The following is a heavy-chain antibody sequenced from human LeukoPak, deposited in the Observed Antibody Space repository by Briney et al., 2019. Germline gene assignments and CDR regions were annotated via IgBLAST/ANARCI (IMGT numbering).Heavy chain of an antibody. V-gene: IGHV4-34*01. J-gene: IGHJ4*02. D-gene: IGHD6-6*01. Sequence: SETLSLTCAVYGGSFSGYYWSWIRQPPGKGLEWIGEINHSGSTNYNPSLKSRVTISVDTSKNQFSLKLSSVTAADTAVYYCARATVGIAAPPYFDYWGQGTLVTVSS. CDR3: ARATVGIAAPPYFDY. CDR1: GGSFSGYY. CDR2: INHSGST.